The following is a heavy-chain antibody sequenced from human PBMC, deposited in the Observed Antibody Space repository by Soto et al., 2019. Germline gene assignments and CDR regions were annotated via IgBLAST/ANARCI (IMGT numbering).Heavy chain of an antibody. CDR2: IIPILGIA. CDR1: GGTFSSYT. D-gene: IGHD2-15*01. J-gene: IGHJ4*02. V-gene: IGHV1-69*02. CDR3: ASAPRPCSGGSCYFAIDY. Sequence: QVQLVQSGAEVKKPGSSVKVSCKASGGTFSSYTISWVRQAPGQGLEWMGRIIPILGIANYAQKFQGRVTITADKSTSTAYMELSSLRAEDTAVYYCASAPRPCSGGSCYFAIDYWGQGTLVTVSS.